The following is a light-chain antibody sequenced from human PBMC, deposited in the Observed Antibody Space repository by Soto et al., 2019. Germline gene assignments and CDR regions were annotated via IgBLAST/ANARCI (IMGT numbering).Light chain of an antibody. CDR1: SSNIGSNY. Sequence: QLVLTQPPSASGTPGQRVTISCSGSSSNIGSNYVYWYQQLPGTAPKLLIYRNNQRPSGVPDRFSGSKSGTSASLAISGLRSEDEADYYCAAWDDSLSGWVFGGGIKLTVL. CDR2: RNN. V-gene: IGLV1-47*01. CDR3: AAWDDSLSGWV. J-gene: IGLJ3*02.